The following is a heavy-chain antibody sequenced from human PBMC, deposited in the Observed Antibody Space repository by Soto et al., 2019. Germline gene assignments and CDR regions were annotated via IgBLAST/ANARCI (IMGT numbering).Heavy chain of an antibody. V-gene: IGHV3-23*01. CDR2: ISGSGDNT. D-gene: IGHD3-3*01. CDR1: GSTLSNSV. J-gene: IGHJ5*02. CDR3: AKGHRSDYYYWFDP. Sequence: VGSLRLSCAASGSTLSNSVMSWVRQNPGKGLEWFSAISGSGDNTFYADSVKGRFTISRDNSRNTLDLQMNTLRAEDTAVYYCAKGHRSDYYYWFDPWGQGT.